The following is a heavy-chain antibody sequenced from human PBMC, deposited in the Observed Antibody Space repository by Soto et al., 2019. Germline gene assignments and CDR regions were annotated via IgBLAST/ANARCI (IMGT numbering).Heavy chain of an antibody. CDR3: AGYYDSSGYYFDY. CDR1: GGSISSYY. D-gene: IGHD3-22*01. Sequence: SETLSLTCTVSGGSISSYYWSWIRQPPGKGLEWIGYIYYSGSTNYNPSLKSRVTISVDTSKNRFSLKLSSVTAADTAVYYCAGYYDSSGYYFDYWGQGTLVTVSS. J-gene: IGHJ4*02. CDR2: IYYSGST. V-gene: IGHV4-59*01.